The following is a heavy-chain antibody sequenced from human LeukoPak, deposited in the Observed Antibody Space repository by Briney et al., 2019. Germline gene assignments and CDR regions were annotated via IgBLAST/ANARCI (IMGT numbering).Heavy chain of an antibody. CDR2: ISDSGST. D-gene: IGHD5-12*01. J-gene: IGHJ4*02. V-gene: IGHV4-59*08. CDR3: ARRGGTVVGDTGYHYWYFDN. CDR1: GGSISSYY. Sequence: SETLSLTCTVSGGSISSYYWSWVRQFPGKGLEWIGYISDSGSTNYSPSLESRVTISVDTSKKKFFLILSSVTAADTAVYYCARRGGTVVGDTGYHYWYFDNWGQGTLVTVSS.